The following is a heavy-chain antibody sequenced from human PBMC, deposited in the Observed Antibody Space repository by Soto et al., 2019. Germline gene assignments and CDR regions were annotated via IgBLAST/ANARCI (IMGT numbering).Heavy chain of an antibody. J-gene: IGHJ6*03. CDR3: AKNSQDYDFWSGYHDYYYYYYMDV. D-gene: IGHD3-3*01. CDR2: IYYSGST. V-gene: IGHV4-59*01. CDR1: GGSISSYY. Sequence: SATLSLTCTVSGGSISSYYWSWIRQPPGKGLEWIGYIYYSGSTNYNPSLKSRVTISVDTSKNQFSLKLSSVTAADTAVYYCAKNSQDYDFWSGYHDYYYYYYMDVWGKGTTVTVSS.